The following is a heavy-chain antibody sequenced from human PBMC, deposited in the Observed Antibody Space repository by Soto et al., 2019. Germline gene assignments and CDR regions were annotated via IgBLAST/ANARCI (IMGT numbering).Heavy chain of an antibody. CDR3: ARVPLHQPPIAFDI. J-gene: IGHJ3*02. CDR1: GYTFTTYT. Sequence: ASVKVSCKAFGYTFTTYTMHWVRQAPGQRLEWMGWITTGNGNTKYSQKFQGRVTITRDTSASTAYMELSSLTSEDTAVYYCARVPLHQPPIAFDISGPGTMVTLSS. V-gene: IGHV1-3*04. CDR2: ITTGNGNT. D-gene: IGHD2-2*01.